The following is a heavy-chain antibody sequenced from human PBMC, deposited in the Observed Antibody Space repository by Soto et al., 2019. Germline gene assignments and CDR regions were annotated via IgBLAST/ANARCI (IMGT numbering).Heavy chain of an antibody. D-gene: IGHD2-15*01. J-gene: IGHJ6*03. V-gene: IGHV3-48*01. Sequence: GGSLRLSCAASGFTFSSYSMNWVRQAPGKGLEWVSYISSSSSTIYYADSVKGRFTISRDNAKNSLYLQMNSLRAEDTAVYYCARDHRGDIVVVVAATPVYYMDVWGKGTTVTVSS. CDR1: GFTFSSYS. CDR3: ARDHRGDIVVVVAATPVYYMDV. CDR2: ISSSSSTI.